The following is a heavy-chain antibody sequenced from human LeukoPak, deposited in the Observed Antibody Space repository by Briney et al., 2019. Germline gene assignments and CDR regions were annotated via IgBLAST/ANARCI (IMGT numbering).Heavy chain of an antibody. J-gene: IGHJ4*02. CDR1: GGSISNYY. D-gene: IGHD5-12*01. V-gene: IGHV4-59*01. Sequence: SETLSLTCTVSGGSISNYYWSWIRQPPGKGLEWVGYIYYTGSTTYNPSLQSRVTISVDTSKNQFSLKLSSVTAADTAVYYCARVSGHFDYWGQGTLVTVSS. CDR3: ARVSGHFDY. CDR2: IYYTGST.